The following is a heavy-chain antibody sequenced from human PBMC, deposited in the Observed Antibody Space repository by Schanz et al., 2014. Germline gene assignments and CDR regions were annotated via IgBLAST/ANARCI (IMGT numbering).Heavy chain of an antibody. Sequence: EVQLLESGGGLVQPGGSLRLSCLASGFAFSSYGMGWVRQAPGMGLEWVSAISGRDGSTYYADSVRGRFTISRDNSKNTLYLQMNTLRAEDTAVYYCARKMKLGVYGGKGHDSLEIWGQGTMVTVSS. D-gene: IGHD4-17*01. CDR2: ISGRDGST. CDR3: ARKMKLGVYGGKGHDSLEI. CDR1: GFAFSSYG. V-gene: IGHV3-23*01. J-gene: IGHJ3*02.